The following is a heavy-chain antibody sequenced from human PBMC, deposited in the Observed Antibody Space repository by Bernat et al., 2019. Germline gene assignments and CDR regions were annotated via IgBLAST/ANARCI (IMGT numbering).Heavy chain of an antibody. Sequence: EVQLVESGGGLVKPGGSLRLSCAASGFTFSSYSMNWVRQAPGKGLEWVSYISSSSSYIYYADSVKGRFTISRDNAKNSLYLQMNSLRAEDTAVYYCARMGLHCSGGSCYSFDYWGQGTLVTVSS. J-gene: IGHJ4*02. CDR2: ISSSSSYI. CDR1: GFTFSSYS. CDR3: ARMGLHCSGGSCYSFDY. D-gene: IGHD2-15*01. V-gene: IGHV3-21*05.